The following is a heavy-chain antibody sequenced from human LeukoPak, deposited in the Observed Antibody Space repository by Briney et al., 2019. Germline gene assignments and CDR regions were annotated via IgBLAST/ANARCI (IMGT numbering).Heavy chain of an antibody. CDR3: ARGGYYDSSGYYYGVY. D-gene: IGHD3-22*01. Sequence: ASVKVSCKASGGTFSSYAIDWVRQAPGQGLEWMGGIIPIFGTANYAQKFQGRVTITADESTSTAYMELSSLRSEDTAVYYCARGGYYDSSGYYYGVYWGQGTLVTVSS. CDR1: GGTFSSYA. V-gene: IGHV1-69*13. CDR2: IIPIFGTA. J-gene: IGHJ4*02.